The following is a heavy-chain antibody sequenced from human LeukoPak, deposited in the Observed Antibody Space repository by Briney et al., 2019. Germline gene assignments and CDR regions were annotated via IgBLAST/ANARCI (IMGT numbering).Heavy chain of an antibody. CDR3: AAHDYGDYGTAS. J-gene: IGHJ5*02. CDR1: GFTFSDYY. D-gene: IGHD4-17*01. Sequence: GGSLRLSCAASGFTFSDYYMSWIRQAPGKGLEWVSYISSSGSTIYYADSVKGRFTISRDNSKNTLYLQMNTLRAEDTAMYYCAAHDYGDYGTASWGQGTLVTVSS. V-gene: IGHV3-11*01. CDR2: ISSSGSTI.